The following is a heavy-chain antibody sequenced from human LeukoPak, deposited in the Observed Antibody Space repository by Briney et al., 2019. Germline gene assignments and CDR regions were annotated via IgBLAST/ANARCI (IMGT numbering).Heavy chain of an antibody. J-gene: IGHJ4*02. CDR3: ARGKRSSTRIVVVVVAIRFDY. CDR2: INHSGST. D-gene: IGHD2-15*01. CDR1: GGSFSGYY. V-gene: IGHV4-34*01. Sequence: SETLSLTCAVYGGSFSGYYWSWIRQPPGKGLEWIGEINHSGSTNYNPSLKSRVTISVDTSKNQFSLKLSSVTAADTAVYYCARGKRSSTRIVVVVVAIRFDYWGQGTLDTVSS.